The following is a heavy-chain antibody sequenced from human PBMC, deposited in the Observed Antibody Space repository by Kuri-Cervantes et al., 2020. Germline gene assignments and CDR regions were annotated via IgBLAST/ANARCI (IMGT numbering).Heavy chain of an antibody. J-gene: IGHJ4*02. CDR3: ARVGGRDYGAYFDY. CDR1: GFIFSSYA. Sequence: GKPLKIPCLASGFIFSSYAMHWVRQAPGKGLEYVSAISSNGGNTYYADSVKGRFTISRDNSKNMLYLQMGSLRADDTAVYYCARVGGRDYGAYFDYWGKGTLVTVSS. CDR2: ISSNGGNT. D-gene: IGHD4-17*01. V-gene: IGHV3-64*02.